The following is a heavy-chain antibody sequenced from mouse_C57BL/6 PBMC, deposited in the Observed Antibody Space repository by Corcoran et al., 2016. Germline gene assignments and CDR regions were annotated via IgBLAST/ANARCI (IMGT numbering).Heavy chain of an antibody. CDR2: IFPGSGST. Sequence: QVQLKQSGAELVRPGASVKLSCKASGYTFTDYYINWVKQRPGQGLEWIARIFPGSGSTYYNEKFKGKATLTVDKSSSTAYMLLSSRTSEDSAVYFCARGGYYGYWGQGTTLTVSS. V-gene: IGHV1-75*01. CDR3: ARGGYYGY. D-gene: IGHD1-1*01. J-gene: IGHJ2*01. CDR1: GYTFTDYY.